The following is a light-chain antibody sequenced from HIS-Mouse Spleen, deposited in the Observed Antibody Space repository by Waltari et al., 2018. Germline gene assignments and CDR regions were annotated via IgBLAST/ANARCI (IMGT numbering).Light chain of an antibody. CDR3: YSTDSSGNHRV. CDR1: ALPTKY. V-gene: IGLV3-10*01. CDR2: EDR. J-gene: IGLJ2*01. Sequence: SYELTQPPSVSVSPGQTARITCSGDALPTKYAYWYQQKSGQAPVLVLYEDRKRPSGVPEGCSGSSSGTMATLTISGAQVEDEADYYCYSTDSSGNHRVFGGGTKLTVL.